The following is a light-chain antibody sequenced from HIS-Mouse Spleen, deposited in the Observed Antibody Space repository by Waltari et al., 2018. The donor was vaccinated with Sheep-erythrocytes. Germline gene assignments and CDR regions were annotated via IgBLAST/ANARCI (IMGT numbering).Light chain of an antibody. Sequence: QSALTQPASVSGSPGQSITISCTGTSSDVGSYTLVSWYQQHPGKAPKLMIYEGSKRPPGVSNRFSGYRSGNTASLTISGLQAEDEADYYCCSYAGSSTWVFGGGTKLTVL. CDR3: CSYAGSSTWV. CDR2: EGS. CDR1: SSDVGSYTL. V-gene: IGLV2-23*01. J-gene: IGLJ3*02.